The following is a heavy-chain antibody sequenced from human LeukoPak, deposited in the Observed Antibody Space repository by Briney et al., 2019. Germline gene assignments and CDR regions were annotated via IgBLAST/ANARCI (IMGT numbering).Heavy chain of an antibody. CDR1: GGSFSGYY. CDR3: ARGHDFWSGYPDY. V-gene: IGHV4-34*01. J-gene: IGHJ4*02. D-gene: IGHD3-3*01. CDR2: INHSGST. Sequence: SETLSLTCAVYGGSFSGYYWSWIRQPPGKGLEWIGEINHSGSTNYNPSLKSRVTISVDTSKNQFSLKLSSVTAADTAVYYRARGHDFWSGYPDYWGQGTLVTVSS.